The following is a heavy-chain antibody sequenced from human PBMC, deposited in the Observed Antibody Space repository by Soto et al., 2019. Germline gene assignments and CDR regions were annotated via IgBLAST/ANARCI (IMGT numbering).Heavy chain of an antibody. CDR2: IVPIVDTS. Sequence: QVQLVQSGAEVRQPASSVKVSCKTSGGTFSSYAISWVRQAPGQGLEWMGGIVPIVDTSTYAQKFQGRVTRTADESTSPVYNELSSLRSDDTAVYYCVRVVAIPGYPDNWGQGTMVTVSS. CDR3: VRVVAIPGYPDN. J-gene: IGHJ4*02. V-gene: IGHV1-69*12. CDR1: GGTFSSYA. D-gene: IGHD5-12*01.